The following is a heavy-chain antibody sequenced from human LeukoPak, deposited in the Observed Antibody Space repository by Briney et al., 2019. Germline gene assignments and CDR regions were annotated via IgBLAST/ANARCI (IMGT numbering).Heavy chain of an antibody. CDR2: ISSASNTI. D-gene: IGHD3-10*01. V-gene: IGHV3-11*04. CDR3: ARDGWFGDYNWFDP. CDR1: GFSFSDYY. Sequence: GGSLRLSCAASGFSFSDYYMSWVRQAPGKGLEWVSYISSASNTIYYADSVKGRFTISRDNAKNSLYLQMNSLRAEDTAMYYCARDGWFGDYNWFDPWGQGTLVTVSS. J-gene: IGHJ5*02.